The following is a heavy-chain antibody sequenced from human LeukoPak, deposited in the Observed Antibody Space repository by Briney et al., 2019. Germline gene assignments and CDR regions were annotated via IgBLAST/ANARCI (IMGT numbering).Heavy chain of an antibody. D-gene: IGHD3-22*01. CDR2: ISAYNGNT. CDR3: ARDWAPYYYDSSGYWGY. J-gene: IGHJ4*02. V-gene: IGHV1-18*01. CDR1: GYTFTSYG. Sequence: ASVKVFCKASGYTFTSYGISWVRQAPGQGLEWMGWISAYNGNTNYAQKLQGRVTMTTDTSTSTAYMELRSLRSDDTVVYYCARDWAPYYYDSSGYWGYWGQGTLVTVSS.